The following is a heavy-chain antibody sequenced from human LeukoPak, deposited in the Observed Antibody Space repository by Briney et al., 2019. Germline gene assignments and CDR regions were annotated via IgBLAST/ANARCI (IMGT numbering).Heavy chain of an antibody. Sequence: SETLSLTCTVSGGSISSYYWSWIRQPPGKGLEWIGYIYYSGSTNYNPSLKSRVTISVDTSKNQFSLKPSSVTAADTAVYYCARISAIFGVGPIDYWGQGTLVTVSS. CDR3: ARISAIFGVGPIDY. J-gene: IGHJ4*02. CDR1: GGSISSYY. D-gene: IGHD3-3*01. CDR2: IYYSGST. V-gene: IGHV4-59*01.